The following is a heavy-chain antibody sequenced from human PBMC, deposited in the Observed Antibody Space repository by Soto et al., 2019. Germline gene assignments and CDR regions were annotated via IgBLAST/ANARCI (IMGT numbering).Heavy chain of an antibody. J-gene: IGHJ4*02. CDR3: ASLPPSRPFYFDY. D-gene: IGHD6-13*01. CDR2: ISYDGSNK. V-gene: IGHV3-30-3*01. Sequence: PLKGLEWVAVISYDGSNKYYADSVKGRFTISRDNSKNTLYLQMNSLRAEDTAVYYCASLPPSRPFYFDYWGQGTLVTVSS.